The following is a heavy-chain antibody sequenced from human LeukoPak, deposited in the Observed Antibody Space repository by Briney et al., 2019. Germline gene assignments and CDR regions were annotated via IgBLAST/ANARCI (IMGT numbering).Heavy chain of an antibody. CDR1: GFTFSSYG. Sequence: GGSLRLSCAASGFTFSSYGMHWVRQAPGKGLEWVAVISYDGSNKYYADSVKGRFTISRDNAKNSLYLQMNSLRAEDTAVYYCARLLRGSGSYYLDYWGQGTLVTVSS. V-gene: IGHV3-30*03. D-gene: IGHD3-10*01. CDR3: ARLLRGSGSYYLDY. J-gene: IGHJ4*02. CDR2: ISYDGSNK.